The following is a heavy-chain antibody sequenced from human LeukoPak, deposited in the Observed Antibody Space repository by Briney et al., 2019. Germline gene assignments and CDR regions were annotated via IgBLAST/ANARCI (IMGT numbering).Heavy chain of an antibody. CDR3: AREYSSTWYEVGLVFDY. Sequence: GGSLRLSCAASGFTFSEYAFNWVRQAPGKGLEWVAIISYDGNKYYADSVKGRFTISRDNSKNTVYLQMNSLKPEDTAVYYCAREYSSTWYEVGLVFDYWGQGTLVTVSS. J-gene: IGHJ4*02. CDR1: GFTFSEYA. CDR2: ISYDGNK. V-gene: IGHV3-30-3*01. D-gene: IGHD6-13*01.